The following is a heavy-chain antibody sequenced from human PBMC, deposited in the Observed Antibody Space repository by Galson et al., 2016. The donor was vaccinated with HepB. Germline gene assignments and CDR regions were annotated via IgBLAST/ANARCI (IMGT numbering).Heavy chain of an antibody. D-gene: IGHD7-27*01. CDR1: GFTFNDYV. V-gene: IGHV3-9*01. CDR3: AKGQTNWATFDS. CDR2: VNWNSATL. Sequence: SLRLSCAASGFTFNDYVMHWVRQLPGKGLEWVSGVNWNSATLAYTDSVRGRFTISRDNAENSLYLQMNSLRAEDTALYYCAKGQTNWATFDSWGQGTLVTVSS. J-gene: IGHJ4*02.